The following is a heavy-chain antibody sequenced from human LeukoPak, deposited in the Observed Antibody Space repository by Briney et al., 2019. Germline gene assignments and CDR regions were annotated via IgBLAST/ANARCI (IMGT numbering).Heavy chain of an antibody. Sequence: ASVAVSCKGSGYTFTSYGISWVRQAPGQGLEWMGWISAYNGNTNHAQKLQGRVTMTTDTSTSTAYMELRSLRSDDTAVYYCARVAHYYDSSGYAHVAFDIWGQGTMVTVSS. D-gene: IGHD3-22*01. J-gene: IGHJ3*02. CDR2: ISAYNGNT. CDR1: GYTFTSYG. CDR3: ARVAHYYDSSGYAHVAFDI. V-gene: IGHV1-18*01.